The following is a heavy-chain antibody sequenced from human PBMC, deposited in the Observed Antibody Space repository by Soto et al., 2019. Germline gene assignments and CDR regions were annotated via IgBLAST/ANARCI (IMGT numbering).Heavy chain of an antibody. J-gene: IGHJ4*02. D-gene: IGHD3-3*01. CDR1: GGTFSSYA. V-gene: IGHV1-69*06. CDR3: ARGGITIFVVVIMEHQPFYY. CDR2: IIPIFGTA. Sequence: SVKVSCKASGGTFSSYAISWVRQAPGQGLEWMGGIIPIFGTANYAQKFQGRVTITADKSTSTAYMELSSLRSEDTAVYYCARGGITIFVVVIMEHQPFYYRVQGTLVTVSS.